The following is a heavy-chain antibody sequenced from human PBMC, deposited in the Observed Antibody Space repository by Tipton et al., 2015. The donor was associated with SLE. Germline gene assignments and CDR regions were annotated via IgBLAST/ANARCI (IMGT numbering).Heavy chain of an antibody. J-gene: IGHJ4*02. CDR3: ARSLPTQLVVDY. CDR2: IYYSGST. CDR1: GGSISSGGYS. D-gene: IGHD6-13*01. Sequence: TLSLTCAVSGGSISSGGYSWSWIRQHPGKGLEWIGYIYYSGSTYYNPSLKSRVTISVDTSKNQFSLKLSSVTAADTAVYYCARSLPTQLVVDYWGQGTLVTVSS. V-gene: IGHV4-31*11.